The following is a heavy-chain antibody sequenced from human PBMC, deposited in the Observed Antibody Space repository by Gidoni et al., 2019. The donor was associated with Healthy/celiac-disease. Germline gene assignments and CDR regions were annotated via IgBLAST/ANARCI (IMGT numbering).Heavy chain of an antibody. V-gene: IGHV1-69*01. CDR2: IIPIFGTA. CDR3: AREEIAVAKATPTHFDY. CDR1: GGTFSSYA. J-gene: IGHJ4*02. Sequence: KASGGTFSSYAISWVRQAPGPGLEWMGGIIPIFGTANYAQKFQGRVTITADESTSTAYMELSNLRSQDTAVYYCAREEIAVAKATPTHFDYWGQGTLVTVSS. D-gene: IGHD6-19*01.